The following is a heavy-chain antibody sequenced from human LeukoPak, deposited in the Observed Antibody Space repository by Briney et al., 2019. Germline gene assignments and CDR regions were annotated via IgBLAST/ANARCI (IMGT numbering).Heavy chain of an antibody. V-gene: IGHV3-7*01. CDR2: IKEDGSEK. CDR3: ARDGFYDYIWGSYRYSSDY. J-gene: IGHJ4*02. D-gene: IGHD3-16*02. Sequence: GGSLRLSCAASGFTFSNYWMTWVRQAPGKGLEWVASIKEDGSEKYYVDSVKGRFTISRDNAKDSLYLQMNSLRAEDTAVYYCARDGFYDYIWGSYRYSSDYWGQGTLVTVSS. CDR1: GFTFSNYW.